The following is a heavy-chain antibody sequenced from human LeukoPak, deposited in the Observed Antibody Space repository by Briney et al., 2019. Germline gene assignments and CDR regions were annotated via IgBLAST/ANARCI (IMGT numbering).Heavy chain of an antibody. V-gene: IGHV1-18*01. D-gene: IGHD3-22*01. CDR3: ARGGSSGYYFSYYYYGMDV. CDR1: GYTFTSYG. J-gene: IGHJ6*02. Sequence: ASVKVSCKASGYTFTSYGISWVRQAPGQGLEWMGWISAYNGNTNYAQKLQGRVTMTTDTSTSTAYMELRSLRSDDTAVYYCARGGSSGYYFSYYYYGMDVWGQGTLVTVSS. CDR2: ISAYNGNT.